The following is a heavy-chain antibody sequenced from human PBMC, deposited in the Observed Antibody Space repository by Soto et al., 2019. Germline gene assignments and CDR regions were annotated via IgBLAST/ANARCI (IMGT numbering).Heavy chain of an antibody. CDR3: ARDYKASLYFSNAHGYAFSD. V-gene: IGHV4-59*01. CDR2: IYYSGST. D-gene: IGHD2-8*01. CDR1: GGSISSYY. J-gene: IGHJ4*02. Sequence: SETLSLTCTVSGGSISSYYWSWIRQPPGKGLEWIGYIYYSGSTNYNPSLKSRVTISVDTSKNQFSLKLSSVTAADTAVYFCARDYKASLYFSNAHGYAFSDWGQGTLVTVSS.